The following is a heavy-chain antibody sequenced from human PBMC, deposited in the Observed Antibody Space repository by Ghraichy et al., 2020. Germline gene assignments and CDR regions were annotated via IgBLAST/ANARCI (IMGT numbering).Heavy chain of an antibody. CDR1: GGSFSGYY. CDR3: ARGRDTVTTNYYFDY. D-gene: IGHD4-17*01. CDR2: INHSGST. V-gene: IGHV4-34*01. J-gene: IGHJ4*02. Sequence: SETLSLTCAVYGGSFSGYYWSWIRQPPGKGLEWIGEINHSGSTNYNPSLKSRVTISVDTSKNQFSLKLSSVTAADTAVYYCARGRDTVTTNYYFDYWAREPWSPSPQ.